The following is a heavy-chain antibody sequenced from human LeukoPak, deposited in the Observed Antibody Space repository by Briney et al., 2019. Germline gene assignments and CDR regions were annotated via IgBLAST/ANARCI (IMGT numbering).Heavy chain of an antibody. Sequence: SETLSLTCTLSGGSISSYYWRWIRQPPGRGLEGIGYIYYSGSTHYNPSLKSRVTIPVVTSKKQFSLKLSSVTAADTAVYYCARDGGYYYDSSGYGAFDIWGQGTMVIVSS. CDR3: ARDGGYYYDSSGYGAFDI. J-gene: IGHJ3*02. V-gene: IGHV4-59*01. CDR2: IYYSGST. D-gene: IGHD3-22*01. CDR1: GGSISSYY.